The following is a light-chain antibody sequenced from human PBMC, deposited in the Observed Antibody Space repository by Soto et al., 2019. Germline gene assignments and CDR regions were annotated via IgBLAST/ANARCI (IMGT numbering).Light chain of an antibody. Sequence: EILLKQSPDTLSLSPGERANLSCRAIQSVSSSYLAWYQQKPGQPPRLLIYGAFSRATGIPDRFSGSGSGTDFTLTISRLEPEDFAVYFCQQYDSSPRTFGQGTXVDIK. V-gene: IGKV3-20*01. CDR1: QSVSSSY. J-gene: IGKJ1*01. CDR3: QQYDSSPRT. CDR2: GAF.